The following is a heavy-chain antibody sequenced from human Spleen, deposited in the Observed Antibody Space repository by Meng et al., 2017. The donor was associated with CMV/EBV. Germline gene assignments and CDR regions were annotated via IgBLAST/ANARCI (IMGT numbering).Heavy chain of an antibody. CDR1: GVFFSGYY. CDR2: INHSGST. Sequence: QGQLQQWGAGLLKPSETLSLTCAVYGVFFSGYYWSWIRQPPGKGLEWIGEINHSGSTNYNPSLKSRVTISVDTSKNQFSLKLSSVTAADTAVYYCARGRGIQLWLAYFDYWGQGTLVTVSS. CDR3: ARGRGIQLWLAYFDY. D-gene: IGHD5-18*01. J-gene: IGHJ4*02. V-gene: IGHV4-34*01.